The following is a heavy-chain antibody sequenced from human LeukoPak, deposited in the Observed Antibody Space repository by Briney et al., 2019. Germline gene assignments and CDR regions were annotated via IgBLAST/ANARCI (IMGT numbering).Heavy chain of an antibody. CDR2: IYSGGST. J-gene: IGHJ6*04. V-gene: IGHV3-53*01. Sequence: GGSLRLSCAASGSTVSSNYMSWVRQAPGKGLEWVSVIYSGGSTYYADSVKGRFTISRDNSKNTLYLQMNSLRAEDTAVYYCARVLSPGYCSSTSCYNSYYYGMDVWGKGTTVTVSS. D-gene: IGHD2-2*02. CDR1: GSTVSSNY. CDR3: ARVLSPGYCSSTSCYNSYYYGMDV.